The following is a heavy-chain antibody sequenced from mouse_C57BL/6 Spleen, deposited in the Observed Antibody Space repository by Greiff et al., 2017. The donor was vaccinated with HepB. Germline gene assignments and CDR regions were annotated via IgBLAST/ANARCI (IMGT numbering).Heavy chain of an antibody. CDR1: GFTFSDYG. Sequence: EVQLVESGGGLVKPGGSLKLSCAASGFTFSDYGMHWVRQAPEKGLEWVAYISSGSSTIYYADTVKGRFTISRDNAKNTLFLQMTSLRSEDTAMYYWARSGSIYYYGSSWFAYWGQGTLVTVSA. J-gene: IGHJ3*01. CDR3: ARSGSIYYYGSSWFAY. V-gene: IGHV5-17*01. D-gene: IGHD1-1*01. CDR2: ISSGSSTI.